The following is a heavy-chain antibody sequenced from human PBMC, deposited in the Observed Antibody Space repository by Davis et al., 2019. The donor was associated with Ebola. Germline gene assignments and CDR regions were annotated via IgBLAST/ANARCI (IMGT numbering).Heavy chain of an antibody. J-gene: IGHJ3*02. D-gene: IGHD1-26*01. CDR3: AKGVLAIVGASDAFDI. V-gene: IGHV3-30*18. CDR1: GFTFSSYG. Sequence: PGGSLRLSCAASGFTFSSYGMHWVRQAPGKGLEWVAVISYDGSNKYYADSVKGRFTISRDNSKNTLYLQMNSLRAEDTAVYYCAKGVLAIVGASDAFDIWGQGTMVTVSS. CDR2: ISYDGSNK.